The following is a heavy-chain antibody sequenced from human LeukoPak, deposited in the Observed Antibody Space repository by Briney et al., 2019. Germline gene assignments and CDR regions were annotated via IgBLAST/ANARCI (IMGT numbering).Heavy chain of an antibody. J-gene: IGHJ4*02. Sequence: SETLSLTCTVSGGSISSSSYFWGWIRQPPGKGLEWIGSIYHSGSTYYNPSLKSRVTISVDTSKNQFSLKLSSVTAADTAVYYCARDRRGSSDFDYWGQGTLVTVSS. V-gene: IGHV4-39*07. CDR2: IYHSGST. D-gene: IGHD1-26*01. CDR3: ARDRRGSSDFDY. CDR1: GGSISSSSYF.